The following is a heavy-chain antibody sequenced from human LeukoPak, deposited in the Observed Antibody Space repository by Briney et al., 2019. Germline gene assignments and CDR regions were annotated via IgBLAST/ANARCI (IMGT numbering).Heavy chain of an antibody. CDR3: AKVETAAAAALRGFDY. CDR1: GFTFSSYA. J-gene: IGHJ4*02. D-gene: IGHD6-13*01. Sequence: GGSLRLSCAASGFTFSSYAMSWVRQAPGKGLEWVSSIGGSGGSTYYADSVKGRFTISRDNSKNTLYLQMNSLRAEDTAVYYCAKVETAAAAALRGFDYWGQGALVTVSS. V-gene: IGHV3-23*01. CDR2: IGGSGGST.